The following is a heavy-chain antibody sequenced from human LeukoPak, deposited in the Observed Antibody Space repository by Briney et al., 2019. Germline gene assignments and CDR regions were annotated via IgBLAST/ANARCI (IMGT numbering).Heavy chain of an antibody. V-gene: IGHV1-18*01. D-gene: IGHD3-22*01. CDR1: GYTFTSYG. J-gene: IGHJ4*02. CDR2: ISAYNGNT. CDR3: ARDFVYYDTLGLYYFEY. Sequence: ASVKVSCKASGYTFTSYGISWVRQAPGQGLEWMGWISAYNGNTNYAQKLQGRVSMTTDTSTGTAYMELRSLRSDDTAVYYCARDFVYYDTLGLYYFEYWGQGTLVTVSS.